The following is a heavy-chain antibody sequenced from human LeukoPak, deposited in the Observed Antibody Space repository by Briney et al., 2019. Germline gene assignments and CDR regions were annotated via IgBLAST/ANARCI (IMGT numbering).Heavy chain of an antibody. CDR3: AKEGLYYYDSSGYYGY. Sequence: GGSLRLSCVASGFTFSSYAMSWVRQAPGKGLEWVSAISGSGGSSYYADSVKGRFTISRDNSKNTLYLQMNSLRAEDTAVYYCAKEGLYYYDSSGYYGYWGQGTLVTVSS. D-gene: IGHD3-22*01. CDR1: GFTFSSYA. J-gene: IGHJ4*02. CDR2: ISGSGGSS. V-gene: IGHV3-23*01.